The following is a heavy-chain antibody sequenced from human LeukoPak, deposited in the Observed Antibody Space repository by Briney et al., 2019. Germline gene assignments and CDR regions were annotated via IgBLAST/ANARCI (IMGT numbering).Heavy chain of an antibody. V-gene: IGHV4-4*07. J-gene: IGHJ2*01. CDR2: IYTSGST. CDR3: ARDRGYGDYVFWYFDL. Sequence: PSETLSLTCTVSGGSISSYYWSWIRQPPGKGLEWIGRIYTSGSTNHNPSLKSRVTMSVDTSKNQFSLKLSSVTAADTAVYYCARDRGYGDYVFWYFDLWGRGTLVTVSS. CDR1: GGSISSYY. D-gene: IGHD4-17*01.